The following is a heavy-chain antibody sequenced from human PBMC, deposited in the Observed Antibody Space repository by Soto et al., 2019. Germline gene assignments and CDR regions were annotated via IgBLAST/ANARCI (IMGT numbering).Heavy chain of an antibody. V-gene: IGHV3-74*01. Sequence: EVQLVESGGGVVQPGGSLRLSCTASGFTFNTHWMHWVRQAQGKGLVCVSRIYFDGITTNYADSVKGRLTVSRDNAKNTVYLHVNTLRDDDTAVYYCARGGAMGVDYWGQGTRVTVSS. D-gene: IGHD1-26*01. CDR3: ARGGAMGVDY. J-gene: IGHJ4*02. CDR1: GFTFNTHW. CDR2: IYFDGITT.